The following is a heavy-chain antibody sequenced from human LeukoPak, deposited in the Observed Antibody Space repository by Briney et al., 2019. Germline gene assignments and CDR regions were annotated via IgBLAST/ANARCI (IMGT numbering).Heavy chain of an antibody. CDR3: ARLTGAASGTYYFDF. J-gene: IGHJ4*02. CDR1: GFIFDDYA. Sequence: GGYLRLSCAASGFIFDDYAMCWVRQAPAKGLKWVSGISWNSRIIDYADSVKGRFTISRDNAKTSLFLQMNSLTTDDTAFYYCARLTGAASGTYYFDFWGQGTLVTVSS. V-gene: IGHV3-9*01. CDR2: ISWNSRII. D-gene: IGHD1-26*01.